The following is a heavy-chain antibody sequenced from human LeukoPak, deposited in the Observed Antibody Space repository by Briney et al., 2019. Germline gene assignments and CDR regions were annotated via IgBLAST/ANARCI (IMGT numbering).Heavy chain of an antibody. D-gene: IGHD7-27*01. J-gene: IGHJ4*02. V-gene: IGHV3-30*18. Sequence: GGSLRLSCAASGFTFSSYGMHWVRQAPGKGLEWVAVISYDGSNKYYADSVKGRLTISRDNSKNTLYLHMDSLRVEDTAVYYCAKVLNRGLPDYWGQGTLVTVSS. CDR2: ISYDGSNK. CDR1: GFTFSSYG. CDR3: AKVLNRGLPDY.